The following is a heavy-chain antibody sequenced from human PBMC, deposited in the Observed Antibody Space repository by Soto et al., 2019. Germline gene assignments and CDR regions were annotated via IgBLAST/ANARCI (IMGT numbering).Heavy chain of an antibody. CDR3: ARETVVLVPAAILVGYYGMDV. Sequence: PSETLFLTCTVSGGSISSYYWSWIRQPPGKGQKWIGYIYYSGSTNYNPSLKSRVTISVDTSKNQFSLKLSSVTAADTAVYYCARETVVLVPAAILVGYYGMDVWGQGTTVTVSS. D-gene: IGHD2-2*01. CDR1: GGSISSYY. CDR2: IYYSGST. V-gene: IGHV4-59*01. J-gene: IGHJ6*02.